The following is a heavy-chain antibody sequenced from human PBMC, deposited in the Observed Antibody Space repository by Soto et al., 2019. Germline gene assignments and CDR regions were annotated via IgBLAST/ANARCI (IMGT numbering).Heavy chain of an antibody. V-gene: IGHV4-59*08. Sequence: SETLSLTCTVSGGSISSYYWSWIRQPPGKGLEWIGYIYYSGSTNYNPSLKSRVTISVDTSKNHFSLKLNSMTAADTAVYYCARHNYGSGSTYFDYWGQGTLVTVSS. CDR1: GGSISSYY. CDR3: ARHNYGSGSTYFDY. J-gene: IGHJ4*02. D-gene: IGHD3-10*01. CDR2: IYYSGST.